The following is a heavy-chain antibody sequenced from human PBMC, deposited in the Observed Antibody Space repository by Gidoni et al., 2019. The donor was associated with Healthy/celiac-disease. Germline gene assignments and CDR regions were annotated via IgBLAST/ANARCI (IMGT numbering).Heavy chain of an antibody. CDR1: AFPFISHA. CDR2: RWYEGSNK. Sequence: QVQLVESGGCVVQPGRSLRHPCAASAFPFISHALHWVRQAPGKGLEWVAIRWYEGSNKDYADSVKGRFTISRDNSKNTLYLQMNSLRAEDTAVYYCARDRDYYDSSGYYFGADYWGQGTLVTVSS. J-gene: IGHJ4*02. CDR3: ARDRDYYDSSGYYFGADY. D-gene: IGHD3-22*01. V-gene: IGHV3-33*01.